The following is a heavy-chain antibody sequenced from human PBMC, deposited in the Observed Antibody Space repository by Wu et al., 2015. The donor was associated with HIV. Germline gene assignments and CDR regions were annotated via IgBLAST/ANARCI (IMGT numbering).Heavy chain of an antibody. CDR2: MNPNSGNT. CDR1: GYTFTSYD. CDR3: ARAGVATTNYYYYYGMDV. D-gene: IGHD5-12*01. Sequence: QVQLVQSGAEVKKPGASVKVSCKASGYTFTSYDINWVRQATGQGLEWMGWMNPNSGNTGYAQKFQGRVTMTRNTSISTAYMELSSLRSEDTAVYYCARAGVATTNYYYYYGMDVWGQGTTVTVSS. V-gene: IGHV1-8*01. J-gene: IGHJ6*02.